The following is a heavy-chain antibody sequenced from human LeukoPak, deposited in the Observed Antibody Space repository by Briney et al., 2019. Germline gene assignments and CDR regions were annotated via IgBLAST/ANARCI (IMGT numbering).Heavy chain of an antibody. V-gene: IGHV1-2*02. CDR1: GYAFTDYY. J-gene: IGHJ5*02. D-gene: IGHD6-19*01. Sequence: ASVTVSCKASGYAFTDYYIHWVRQAPGQGLEGMGWVNPNSGDTNSAQKFQGRVTMTRHTSINSAYIDLNSLRSDDTAVYYCARVAVGIAVGSGNWFDPWGQGTLVTVSS. CDR3: ARVAVGIAVGSGNWFDP. CDR2: VNPNSGDT.